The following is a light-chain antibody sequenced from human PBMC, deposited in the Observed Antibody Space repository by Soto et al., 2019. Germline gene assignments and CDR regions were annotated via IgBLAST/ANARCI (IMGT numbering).Light chain of an antibody. CDR3: QQYNNWPPLT. Sequence: EIVMTHSPATLSVSPWEIATLSCRASRSVGTNLAWYQQKPGQAPRLLIYGASTRATGVPARFSGSGSGTEFALTISSLQSEDFALYYCQQYNNWPPLTLGGGTKVDIK. CDR2: GAS. CDR1: RSVGTN. V-gene: IGKV3-15*01. J-gene: IGKJ4*01.